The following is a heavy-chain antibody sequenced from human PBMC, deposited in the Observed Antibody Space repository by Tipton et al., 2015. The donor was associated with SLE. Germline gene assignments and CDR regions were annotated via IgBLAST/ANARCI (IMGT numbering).Heavy chain of an antibody. CDR2: IYYSGST. CDR3: ARDLQWLRFDY. Sequence: TLSLTCAVSGGSISSGGYSWSWIRQPPGKGLEWIGYIYYSGSTNYNPSLKSRVTISVDTSKNQFSLKLTSVTAADTAVYYCARDLQWLRFDYWGQGTLVTVSS. D-gene: IGHD6-19*01. V-gene: IGHV4-30-4*07. CDR1: GGSISSGGYS. J-gene: IGHJ4*02.